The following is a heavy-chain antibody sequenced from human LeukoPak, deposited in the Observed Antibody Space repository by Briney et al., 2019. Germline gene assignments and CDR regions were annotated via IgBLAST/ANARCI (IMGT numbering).Heavy chain of an antibody. V-gene: IGHV3-30*18. Sequence: GGSLRLSCAASGFTFSAYYMHWVRQAPGQGLEWVALVSNDGGIKYYGASVRGRFTISRDNPENTLYLQMNSLRADDTAVYYCAKGGERTTFRCGMDSWGQGTLVTVSS. CDR1: GFTFSAYY. J-gene: IGHJ4*02. CDR3: AKGGERTTFRCGMDS. D-gene: IGHD1-1*01. CDR2: VSNDGGIK.